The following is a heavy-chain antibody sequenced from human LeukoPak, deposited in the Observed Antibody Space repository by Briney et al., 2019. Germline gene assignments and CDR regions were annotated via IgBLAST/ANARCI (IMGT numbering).Heavy chain of an antibody. CDR2: ISWNSGSM. CDR1: GFTFDDYA. J-gene: IGHJ6*02. D-gene: IGHD6-13*01. Sequence: QTGGSLRLSCAASGFTFDDYAMHWVRQAPGKGLEWVSGISWNSGSMGYADSVKGRFTISRDNAKNSLYLQMNSLRAEDTALYYCAKELYSSSWLNYYGMDVWGQGTTVTVSS. CDR3: AKELYSSSWLNYYGMDV. V-gene: IGHV3-9*01.